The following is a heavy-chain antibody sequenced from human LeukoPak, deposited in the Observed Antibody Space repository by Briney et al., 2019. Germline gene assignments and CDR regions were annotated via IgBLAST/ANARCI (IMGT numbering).Heavy chain of an antibody. V-gene: IGHV5-51*01. CDR1: GYSFTNFW. Sequence: GESLKISCKGTGYSFTNFWIGWVRQPPGKGLEYLGVISPSDSDTRYNPSFEGQVSISADKSLTSAYLQWNTLKASDTAIYFCARRTEGAGGDWFFDHWGQGTLVTVSS. CDR3: ARRTEGAGGDWFFDH. J-gene: IGHJ4*02. CDR2: ISPSDSDT. D-gene: IGHD2-21*01.